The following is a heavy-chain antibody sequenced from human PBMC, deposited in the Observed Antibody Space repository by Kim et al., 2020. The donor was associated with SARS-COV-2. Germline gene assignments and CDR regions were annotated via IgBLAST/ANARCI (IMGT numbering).Heavy chain of an antibody. J-gene: IGHJ6*03. CDR2: INSDGSST. CDR1: GFTFSSYW. V-gene: IGHV3-74*01. Sequence: GGSLRLSCAVSGFTFSSYWMHWVRQAPGKGLVWVARINSDGSSTNYADSVQGRFTISRVNAKNTVSLQENGQRAEDTAIYYCARGGMTKRNYMDVWGEGTTVSASS. CDR3: ARGGMTKRNYMDV.